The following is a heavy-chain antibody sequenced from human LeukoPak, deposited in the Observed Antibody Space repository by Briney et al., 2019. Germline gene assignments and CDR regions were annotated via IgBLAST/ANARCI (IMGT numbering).Heavy chain of an antibody. J-gene: IGHJ5*02. CDR1: GGTFSSYA. D-gene: IGHD6-19*01. CDR2: IIPIFGTA. V-gene: IGHV1-69*06. CDR3: ARDRIAVSREGYNWFDP. Sequence: VASVKVSCKASGGTFSSYAISWVRQAPGQGLEWMGGIIPIFGTANYAQKSQGRVTITADKSTSTAYMELSSLRSEDTAVYYCARDRIAVSREGYNWFDPWGQGTLVTVSS.